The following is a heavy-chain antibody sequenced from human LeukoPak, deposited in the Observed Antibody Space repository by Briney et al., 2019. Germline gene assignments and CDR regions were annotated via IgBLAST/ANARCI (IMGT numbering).Heavy chain of an antibody. V-gene: IGHV3-23*01. CDR1: GFTFNRNA. CDR2: IGGSGDKT. J-gene: IGHJ4*02. D-gene: IGHD6-19*01. Sequence: PGGSLRLSCAASGFTFNRNAISWVRQAPGKGLEWVSTIGGSGDKTFYADSVKGRFTISRDNSKNMVHLQMNSLPGEDTALYYCVRRGDASSGWGDHDFWGQGALVTVSS. CDR3: VRRGDASSGWGDHDF.